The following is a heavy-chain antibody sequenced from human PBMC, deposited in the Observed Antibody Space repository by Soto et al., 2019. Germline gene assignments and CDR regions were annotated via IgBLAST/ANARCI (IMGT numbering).Heavy chain of an antibody. V-gene: IGHV1-3*01. CDR3: ARGIATGQLDP. J-gene: IGHJ5*02. D-gene: IGHD2-15*01. CDR1: GYTFTRYT. Sequence: QVQLVQSGAEVKKPGASVKISRKASGYTFTRYTMNWVRQAPGQRLEWMGWINPDNGNTKSSQKFQDRVIITRATSASTAYMDLSSLRSEDTAVYYCARGIATGQLDPWGQGTLVTGSS. CDR2: INPDNGNT.